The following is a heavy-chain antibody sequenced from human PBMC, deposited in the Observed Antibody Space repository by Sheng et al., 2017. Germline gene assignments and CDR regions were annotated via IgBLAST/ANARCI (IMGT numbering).Heavy chain of an antibody. J-gene: IGHJ6*03. CDR2: ISGSGGTT. CDR3: VRNRLGICNGGSCHSGYYYMDV. D-gene: IGHD2-15*01. Sequence: EVQLVESGGTLAQPGGTLRLSCAASGFTFGTYDMSWVRQAPGKGLEWVSAISGSGGTTFYAYSVKGRFSISRDNSKNTLILQMNSLRAEDTAVYYCVRNRLGICNGGSCHSGYYYMDVWGKGTTATVSS. CDR1: GFTFGTYD. V-gene: IGHV3-23*04.